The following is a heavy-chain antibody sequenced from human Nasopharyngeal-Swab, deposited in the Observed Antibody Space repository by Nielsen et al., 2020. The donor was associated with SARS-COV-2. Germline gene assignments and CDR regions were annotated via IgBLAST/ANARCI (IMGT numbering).Heavy chain of an antibody. Sequence: GGSLRLSCAASGFTFTSYAFHWVRQAPGKGLEWVSGISWNSGSIGYADSVKGRFTISRDNAKNSLYLQMNSLRAEDTALYYCAKDPGDYYGMDVWGQGTTVTVSS. CDR2: ISWNSGSI. CDR3: AKDPGDYYGMDV. CDR1: GFTFTSYA. V-gene: IGHV3-9*01. J-gene: IGHJ6*02.